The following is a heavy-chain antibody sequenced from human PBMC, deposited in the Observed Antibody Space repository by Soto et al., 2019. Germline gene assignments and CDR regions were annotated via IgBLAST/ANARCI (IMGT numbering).Heavy chain of an antibody. D-gene: IGHD6-19*01. CDR2: INHSGST. Sequence: SETLSLTCAVYGRSFSGYYWSWIRQPPGKGLEWIGEINHSGSTNYNPSLKSRVTISVDTSKNQFSLKLSSVTAADTAVYYCARAHLGLIAVAGNFDYWGQGTLVTVS. CDR1: GRSFSGYY. CDR3: ARAHLGLIAVAGNFDY. V-gene: IGHV4-34*01. J-gene: IGHJ4*02.